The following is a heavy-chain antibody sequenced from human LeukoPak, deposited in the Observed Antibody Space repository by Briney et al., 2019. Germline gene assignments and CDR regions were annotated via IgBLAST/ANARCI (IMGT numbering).Heavy chain of an antibody. CDR3: VRSRVDYTFDY. D-gene: IGHD4/OR15-4a*01. J-gene: IGHJ4*02. Sequence: GGSLRLSCSASGFTFSTYAIHWVRLAPGRGLEYVSGISSNGGSTYYADSVKGRFTISRDNSKNTVYLQMSGLRGEDTAAYYCVRSRVDYTFDYWGQGTLVTVSS. CDR2: ISSNGGST. CDR1: GFTFSTYA. V-gene: IGHV3-64D*06.